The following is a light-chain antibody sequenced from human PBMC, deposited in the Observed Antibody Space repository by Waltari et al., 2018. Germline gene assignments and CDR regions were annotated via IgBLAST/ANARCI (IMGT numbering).Light chain of an antibody. CDR1: QSISSY. CDR3: QQSYSTPLT. CDR2: AAS. Sequence: DIQMTQSPSSLSASVGDRVTITCRASQSISSYLNWYQQKPGKAPKLLSSAASSLQSGVPSTFSGIGSGTEFSLTIRSLQPEDFATYYCQQSYSTPLTFGGGTKVEIK. J-gene: IGKJ4*01. V-gene: IGKV1-39*01.